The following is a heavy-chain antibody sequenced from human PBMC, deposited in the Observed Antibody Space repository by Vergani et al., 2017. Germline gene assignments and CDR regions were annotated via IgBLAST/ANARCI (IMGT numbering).Heavy chain of an antibody. J-gene: IGHJ3*02. CDR3: ARERTTVTTCDAFDI. CDR2: INPSGGST. D-gene: IGHD4-17*01. Sequence: QVQLVQSGAEVKKPGASVKVSCKASGYTFTSYYMHWVRQAPGQGLEWMGIINPSGGSTSYAQKFQGRVTMTRDTSTSTVYMELSSLRSEDTAVYYCARERTTVTTCDAFDIWGQGTMVTVSS. CDR1: GYTFTSYY. V-gene: IGHV1-46*01.